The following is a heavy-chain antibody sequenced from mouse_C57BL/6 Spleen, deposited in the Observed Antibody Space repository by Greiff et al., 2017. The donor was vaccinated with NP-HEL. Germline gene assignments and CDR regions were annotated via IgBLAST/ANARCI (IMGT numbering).Heavy chain of an antibody. J-gene: IGHJ2*01. Sequence: QVQLQQSGAELVRPGASVTLSCKASGYTFTDYEMHWVKQTPVHGLEWIGAIDPETGGTAYNQKFKGKAILTADKSSSTAYMELRSLTSEDSAVYYCTRKTAQATFDYWGQGTTLTVSS. D-gene: IGHD3-2*02. CDR3: TRKTAQATFDY. CDR2: IDPETGGT. CDR1: GYTFTDYE. V-gene: IGHV1-15*01.